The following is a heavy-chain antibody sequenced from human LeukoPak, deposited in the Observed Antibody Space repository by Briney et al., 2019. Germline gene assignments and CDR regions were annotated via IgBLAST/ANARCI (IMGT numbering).Heavy chain of an antibody. J-gene: IGHJ4*02. CDR2: INPSGGST. D-gene: IGHD1-1*01. CDR3: AREPHPGYREYYFDY. CDR1: GYTFTSYY. V-gene: IGHV1-46*01. Sequence: ASVKVSCKASGYTFTSYYMHWVRQAPGQGLEWMGIINPSGGSTSYAQKFQGRVTITRDTSASTAYMELSSLRSEDTAVYYCAREPHPGYREYYFDYWGQGTLVTVSS.